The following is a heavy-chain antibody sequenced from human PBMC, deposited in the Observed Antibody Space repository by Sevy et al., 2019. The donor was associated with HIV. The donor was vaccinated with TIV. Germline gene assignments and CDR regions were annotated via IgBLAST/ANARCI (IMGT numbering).Heavy chain of an antibody. CDR2: TRNKADGYTT. CDR1: GFTFSDHY. CDR3: ATHGGIAAAGRVFDY. V-gene: IGHV3-72*01. D-gene: IGHD6-13*01. Sequence: GGSLRLSCVASGFTFSDHYMEWVRQAPGKGLEWVGRTRNKADGYTTEYAASVKGRFTISRDESKNLLYVQMNSLKAEDAAVYYCATHGGIAAAGRVFDYWGQGTLVTVSS. J-gene: IGHJ4*02.